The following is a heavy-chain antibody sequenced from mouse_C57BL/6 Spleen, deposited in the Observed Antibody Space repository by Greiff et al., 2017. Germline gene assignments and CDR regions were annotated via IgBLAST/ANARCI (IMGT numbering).Heavy chain of an antibody. D-gene: IGHD2-4*01. Sequence: VQLQQSGAELVRPGASVTLSCKASGYTFTDYEMHWVKQTPVHGLEWIGAIDPETGGTAYNQKFKGKAILTADKSSSTAYMELRSLTSEDSAVYYCTREAVDYDDAYWGQGTLVTVSA. V-gene: IGHV1-15*01. CDR3: TREAVDYDDAY. J-gene: IGHJ3*01. CDR1: GYTFTDYE. CDR2: IDPETGGT.